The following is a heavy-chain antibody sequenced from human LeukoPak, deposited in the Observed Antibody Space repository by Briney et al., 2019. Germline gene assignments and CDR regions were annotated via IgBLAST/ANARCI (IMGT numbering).Heavy chain of an antibody. CDR2: IYPTGGT. D-gene: IGHD2-21*02. CDR1: GGSISSYY. CDR3: ARFAYCGSGCWYYFDY. Sequence: SETLSLTCTVSGGSISSYYWSWIRQSPGKGLEWIGYIYPTGGTNYNPSLKSRVTMSVDTSKNQFSLKLNSVTAADTAVYFCARFAYCGSGCWYYFDYWGQGALVTVPS. V-gene: IGHV4-4*09. J-gene: IGHJ4*02.